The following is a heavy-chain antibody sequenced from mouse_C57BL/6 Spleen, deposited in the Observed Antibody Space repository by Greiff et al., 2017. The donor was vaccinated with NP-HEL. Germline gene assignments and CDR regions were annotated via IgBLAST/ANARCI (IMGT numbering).Heavy chain of an antibody. J-gene: IGHJ3*01. Sequence: DVHLVESGGGLVKPGGSLKLSCAASGFTFSSYAMSWVRQTPDKRLEWVATISDGGSYTYYPGNVKGRFTISRDNAKNNRYLQMSHRKSEDTAMYYCVRDNWDGPGFAYWSQGTLVTVAA. V-gene: IGHV5-4*01. CDR2: ISDGGSYT. CDR3: VRDNWDGPGFAY. D-gene: IGHD4-1*01. CDR1: GFTFSSYA.